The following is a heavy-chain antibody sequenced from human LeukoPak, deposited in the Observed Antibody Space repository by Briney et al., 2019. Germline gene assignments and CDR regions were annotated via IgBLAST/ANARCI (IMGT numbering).Heavy chain of an antibody. CDR2: IFGSGGSP. Sequence: GGSPRLSCEASGFTLGSFAMYRVRQAPGKGLDWIAGIFGSGGSPHYADSVKGRLTISRDNSKNTVYLQINSLRAEDTAVYYCGKTTAGYSSGQKPAWPVDYWGQGTLVTVSS. V-gene: IGHV3-23*01. CDR3: GKTTAGYSSGQKPAWPVDY. D-gene: IGHD5-18*01. J-gene: IGHJ4*02. CDR1: GFTLGSFA.